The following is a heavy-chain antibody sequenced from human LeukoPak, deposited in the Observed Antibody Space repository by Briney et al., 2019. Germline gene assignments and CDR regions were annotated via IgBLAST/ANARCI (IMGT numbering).Heavy chain of an antibody. D-gene: IGHD3-22*01. J-gene: IGHJ4*02. Sequence: PGGSLRLSCAASGFTFSSYGMHWVRQAPGKGLEWVAFIRYDGSNKYYADSVKGRFTISRDNSKNTLYLQMNSLRAEDTAVYYCAKGAGDSRADLYWGQGTLVTVSS. V-gene: IGHV3-30*02. CDR1: GFTFSSYG. CDR2: IRYDGSNK. CDR3: AKGAGDSRADLY.